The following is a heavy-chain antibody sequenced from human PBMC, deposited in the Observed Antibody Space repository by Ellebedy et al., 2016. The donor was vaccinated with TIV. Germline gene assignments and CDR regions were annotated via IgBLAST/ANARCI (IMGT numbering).Heavy chain of an antibody. V-gene: IGHV3-23*01. J-gene: IGHJ4*02. CDR1: GLTFTNFA. CDR2: ISAAGADT. Sequence: GESLKISXAASGLTFTNFAMSWFRQAPGKGLEWVSGISAAGADTHYAASVKGRFTIYRDDSRNTLYLEMNSLRGEDTAVYYCGTYLAQVYAVNWGQGTLVTVSS. CDR3: GTYLAQVYAVN. D-gene: IGHD1-14*01.